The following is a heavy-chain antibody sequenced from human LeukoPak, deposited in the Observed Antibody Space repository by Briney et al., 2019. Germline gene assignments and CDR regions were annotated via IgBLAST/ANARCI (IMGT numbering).Heavy chain of an antibody. V-gene: IGHV4-34*01. CDR1: GGSFSGYY. CDR3: ARHTRYFLTGYRNNWFDP. CDR2: INHSGST. J-gene: IGHJ5*02. D-gene: IGHD3-9*01. Sequence: PSETLSLTCAVYGGSFSGYYWSWIRQPPGKGLEWIGEINHSGSTNYNPSLKSRVTISVDTSKNQFSLKLSSVTAADTAVYYCARHTRYFLTGYRNNWFDPWGQGTLVTVSS.